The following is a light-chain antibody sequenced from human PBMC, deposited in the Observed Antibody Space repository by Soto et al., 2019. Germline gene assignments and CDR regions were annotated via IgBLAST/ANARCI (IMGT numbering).Light chain of an antibody. CDR3: QSYDSSLSGHVV. J-gene: IGLJ2*01. V-gene: IGLV1-40*01. CDR2: ATT. CDR1: SSNLGAGYD. Sequence: QSVLMQPPSVSGAPGLSVTISCAGGSSNLGAGYDVHWYQHLPGSAPRLLVFATTHRPSGVSDRFSGSRSGTTASLAITGLQADDEAEYYCQSYDSSLSGHVVFGGGTKLTVL.